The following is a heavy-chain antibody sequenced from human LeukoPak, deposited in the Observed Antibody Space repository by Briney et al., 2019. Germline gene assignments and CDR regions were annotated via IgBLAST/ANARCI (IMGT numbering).Heavy chain of an antibody. CDR3: ARLVRSGYFT. J-gene: IGHJ5*02. Sequence: SETLSLTCTISGDSISSYYWSWIRQPPGKGLEWIGNIYDRGSTKYNPSLKSRVTISVDTSKNQFSLKLSSVTAADTAVYYCARLVRSGYFTWGQGTLVTVSS. CDR1: GDSISSYY. CDR2: IYDRGST. D-gene: IGHD5-12*01. V-gene: IGHV4-59*08.